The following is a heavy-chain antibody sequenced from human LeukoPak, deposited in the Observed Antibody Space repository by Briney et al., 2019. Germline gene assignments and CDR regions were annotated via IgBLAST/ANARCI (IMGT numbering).Heavy chain of an antibody. D-gene: IGHD3-22*01. CDR3: ARSEGDYYDSSGYYYPRYYFYY. V-gene: IGHV3-11*04. CDR2: ISSSGSTI. CDR1: GFTFSDYY. J-gene: IGHJ4*02. Sequence: GGSLRLSCAASGFTFSDYYMSWIRQAPGKGLEWVSYISSSGSTIYYADSVKGRFTISRDNAKNSLYLQMNSLRAEDTAMYYCARSEGDYYDSSGYYYPRYYFYYWGQGTLVTVSS.